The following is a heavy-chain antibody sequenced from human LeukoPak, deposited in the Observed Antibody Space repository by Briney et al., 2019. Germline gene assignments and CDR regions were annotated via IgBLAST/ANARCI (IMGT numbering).Heavy chain of an antibody. V-gene: IGHV3-21*01. CDR2: ISSSSSYI. CDR1: GFTFSSYS. CDR3: ARGPAAVAGRYFDY. Sequence: GGSLRLSCAASGFTFSSYSMNWVRQAPGKGLEWVSSISSSSSYIYYAESVKGRFTISRDNAKNSLYLQMNSLRAEDTAVYYCARGPAAVAGRYFDYWGQGTLVTVSS. J-gene: IGHJ4*02. D-gene: IGHD6-19*01.